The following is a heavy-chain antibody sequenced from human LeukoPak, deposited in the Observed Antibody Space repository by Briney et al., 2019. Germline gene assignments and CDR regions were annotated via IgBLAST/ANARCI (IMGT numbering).Heavy chain of an antibody. CDR2: IVVGSGNT. Sequence: VKVSCKASGFTFTSSAMQWVRQARGQRLEWIGWIVVGSGNTNYAQKFQERVTITRDMSTSTAYMELSSLRSEDTAVYYCAADTGGYCSSTSCLNHYYGMDVWGQGTTVNVSS. V-gene: IGHV1-58*02. D-gene: IGHD2-2*01. J-gene: IGHJ6*02. CDR1: GFTFTSSA. CDR3: AADTGGYCSSTSCLNHYYGMDV.